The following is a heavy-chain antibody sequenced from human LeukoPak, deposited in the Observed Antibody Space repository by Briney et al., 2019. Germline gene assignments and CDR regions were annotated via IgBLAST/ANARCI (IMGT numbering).Heavy chain of an antibody. J-gene: IGHJ6*03. CDR3: ARDGRNYDFWSGYLYYYYYMDV. D-gene: IGHD3-3*01. Sequence: GGPLRLSCAASGFTFSDYYMSWIRQAPGKGLEWVANIKQDGSEKYYVDSVKGRFTISRDNAKNSLYLQMNSLRAEDTAVYYCARDGRNYDFWSGYLYYYYYMDVWGKGTTVTVSS. V-gene: IGHV3-7*01. CDR2: IKQDGSEK. CDR1: GFTFSDYY.